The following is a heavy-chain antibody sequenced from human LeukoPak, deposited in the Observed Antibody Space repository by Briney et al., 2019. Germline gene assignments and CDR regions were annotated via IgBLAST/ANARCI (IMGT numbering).Heavy chain of an antibody. CDR2: ISSSSSYI. J-gene: IGHJ4*02. CDR3: ARETYGEPDPHFDY. CDR1: GFTFSSYS. V-gene: IGHV3-21*01. D-gene: IGHD4-17*01. Sequence: PGGSLRLSCAASGFTFSSYSMNWVRQAPGKGLEWVSSISSSSSYIYYADSVKGRHTISRDNAKNSLYLQMNSLRAEDTAVYYCARETYGEPDPHFDYWGQGTLVTVSS.